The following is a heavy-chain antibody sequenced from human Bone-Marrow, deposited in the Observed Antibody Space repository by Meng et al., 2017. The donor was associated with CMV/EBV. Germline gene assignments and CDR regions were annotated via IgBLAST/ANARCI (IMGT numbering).Heavy chain of an antibody. CDR2: IIPILGIA. Sequence: GTLSSYAISLVRPAPGPGLGWMGGIIPILGIANYAQKFQGRVTITADKSTSTAYMELSSLRSEDTAVYYCARDRATSIAARQIIWFDPWGQGTLVTSPQ. CDR3: ARDRATSIAARQIIWFDP. J-gene: IGHJ5*02. CDR1: GTLSSYA. D-gene: IGHD6-6*01. V-gene: IGHV1-69*10.